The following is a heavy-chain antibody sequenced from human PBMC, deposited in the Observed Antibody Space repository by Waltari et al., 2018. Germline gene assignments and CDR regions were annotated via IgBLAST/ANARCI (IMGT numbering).Heavy chain of an antibody. D-gene: IGHD6-6*01. CDR3: AGRRGRDSSSSARYFDY. V-gene: IGHV5-51*01. CDR1: GYSFTSYW. Sequence: ELQLVQSGAEVKKPGESLKISCKGSGYSFTSYWIGWVRQMPGKRLEWMGSIDAGDYETRYSPSFQGQVTITADKSISTVYLQWSSLKASDTAMYYCAGRRGRDSSSSARYFDYWGQGTLVTVSS. CDR2: IDAGDYET. J-gene: IGHJ4*02.